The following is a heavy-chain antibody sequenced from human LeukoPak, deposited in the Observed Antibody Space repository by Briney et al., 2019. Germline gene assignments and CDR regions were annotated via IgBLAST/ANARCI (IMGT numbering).Heavy chain of an antibody. CDR2: VTYNGTA. CDR3: ARTQLGIAVDH. Sequence: SETLSLTCTVSGDSISNSNSRWDWIRQPPGKGLEWIGAVTYNGTAFYNPSLKSRVTMFVDTSMNQFSLKLNSVTAADSAMYFCARTQLGIAVDHWGQGTLVTVSS. J-gene: IGHJ4*02. CDR1: GDSISNSNSR. V-gene: IGHV4-39*01. D-gene: IGHD7-27*01.